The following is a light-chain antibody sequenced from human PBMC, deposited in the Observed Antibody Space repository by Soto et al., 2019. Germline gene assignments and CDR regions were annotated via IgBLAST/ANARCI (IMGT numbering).Light chain of an antibody. Sequence: DIVMTQSPATLSVSPGERVTLSCRASQSISINLAWYQQKPGQAPRLLIYGASTRATGIPARFNGSGSGTEFTLTISSLQSEDFAVYYCQQFNNWPPWTFGPGTMVVIK. CDR3: QQFNNWPPWT. CDR1: QSISIN. V-gene: IGKV3-15*01. J-gene: IGKJ1*01. CDR2: GAS.